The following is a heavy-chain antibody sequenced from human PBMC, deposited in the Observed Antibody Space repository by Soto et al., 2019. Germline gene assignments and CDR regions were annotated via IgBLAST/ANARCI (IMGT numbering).Heavy chain of an antibody. D-gene: IGHD1-1*01. CDR3: ARRAETNGWNGFGADKYYFDF. V-gene: IGHV1-8*01. CDR1: GYTFTSYD. J-gene: IGHJ4*02. CDR2: MSPNTGNS. Sequence: ASVKVSCKASGYTFTSYDIYWVRQATGQGLEWMGGMSPNTGNSGYAQKFQGRVAMTSDTSISTAHMELSSLRSEDTAVYYCARRAETNGWNGFGADKYYFDFWGQGTLVTVSS.